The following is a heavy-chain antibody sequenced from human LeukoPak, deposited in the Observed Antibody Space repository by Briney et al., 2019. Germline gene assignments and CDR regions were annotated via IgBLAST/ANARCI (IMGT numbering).Heavy chain of an antibody. D-gene: IGHD3-22*01. J-gene: IGHJ4*02. CDR1: GYTLTELS. CDR3: ATASPDYYDSSGYYFVN. CDR2: FDPEDGET. Sequence: ASVKVSCKVSGYTLTELSMHWVRQAPGKGLEWMGGFDPEDGETIYAQKFQGRVTMTEDTSTDTAYMELRSLRSEDTAVYYCATASPDYYDSSGYYFVNWGQGTLVTVSS. V-gene: IGHV1-24*01.